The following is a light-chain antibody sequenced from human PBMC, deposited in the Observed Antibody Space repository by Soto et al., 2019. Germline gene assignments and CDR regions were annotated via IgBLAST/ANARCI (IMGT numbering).Light chain of an antibody. Sequence: EIVMTQSPATLSLSPGERATLSCRASQSVGKYLVWYQQKPGQAPRLLIYDASNRATGIPARFSGSGSGTDFTLTISSLEPEDFAVYYCQQYGSSPLISFGQGTRLEIK. CDR2: DAS. V-gene: IGKV3-11*01. CDR3: QQYGSSPLIS. CDR1: QSVGKY. J-gene: IGKJ5*01.